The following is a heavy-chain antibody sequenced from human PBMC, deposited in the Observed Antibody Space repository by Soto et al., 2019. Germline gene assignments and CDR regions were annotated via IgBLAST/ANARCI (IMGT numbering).Heavy chain of an antibody. V-gene: IGHV3-21*01. J-gene: IGHJ4*02. D-gene: IGHD6-13*01. CDR3: ARDSGWQQLILAQYFDY. CDR2: ISSSSSYI. Sequence: PGGSLRLSCAASGFTFSSYSMNWVRQAPGKGLEWVSSISSSSSYIYYADSVKGRFTISRDNAKNSLYLQMNSLRAEDTAVYYCARDSGWQQLILAQYFDYWGQGTLVTVSS. CDR1: GFTFSSYS.